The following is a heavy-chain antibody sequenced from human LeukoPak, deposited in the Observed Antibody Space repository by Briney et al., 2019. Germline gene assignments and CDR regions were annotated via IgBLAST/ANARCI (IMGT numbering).Heavy chain of an antibody. D-gene: IGHD3-3*01. V-gene: IGHV3-21*01. CDR1: GFTFSSYS. Sequence: PGGSLRLSCAASGFTFSSYSMNWVRQAPGKGLEWVSSISSSSSYIYYADSVKGRFTISRDNAKNSLYLQMNSLRAEDTAVYYCARGEAGTYYDFWSGYYSDPYYYYMDVWGKGTTVTVSS. CDR2: ISSSSSYI. CDR3: ARGEAGTYYDFWSGYYSDPYYYYMDV. J-gene: IGHJ6*03.